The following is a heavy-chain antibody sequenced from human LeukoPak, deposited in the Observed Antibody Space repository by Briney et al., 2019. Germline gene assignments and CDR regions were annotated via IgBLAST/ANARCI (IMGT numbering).Heavy chain of an antibody. Sequence: GGSLRLSCAASGFTFNGYAMSWVRQAPGKGLEWVSAIRGSGGGTYYADSVKGRFTISRDNSKNTLYLQMNSLRDEDTALYYCAKAGIGVVGYFDYWGQGTLVTVSS. V-gene: IGHV3-23*01. CDR1: GFTFNGYA. CDR3: AKAGIGVVGYFDY. D-gene: IGHD6-19*01. J-gene: IGHJ4*02. CDR2: IRGSGGGT.